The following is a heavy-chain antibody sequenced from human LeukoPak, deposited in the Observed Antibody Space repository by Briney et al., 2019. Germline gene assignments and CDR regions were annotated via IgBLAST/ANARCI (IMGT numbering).Heavy chain of an antibody. CDR3: ARDYDILTGSRGAFDI. CDR2: ISAYNGNT. V-gene: IGHV1-18*01. D-gene: IGHD3-9*01. J-gene: IGHJ3*02. CDR1: GYTFTSYG. Sequence: ASEKVSCKASGYTFTSYGISWVRQAPGQGLEWMGWISAYNGNTNYAQKLQGRVTMTTDTSTSTAYMELRSLRSDDTAVYYCARDYDILTGSRGAFDIWGQGTMVTVSS.